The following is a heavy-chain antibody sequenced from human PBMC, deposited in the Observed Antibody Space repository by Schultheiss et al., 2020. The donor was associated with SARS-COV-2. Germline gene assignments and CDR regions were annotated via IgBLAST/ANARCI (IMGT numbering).Heavy chain of an antibody. CDR1: GFTFSNYW. V-gene: IGHV3-30*03. CDR3: ARAYLNSLVDY. J-gene: IGHJ4*02. Sequence: GGSLRLSCAASGFTFSNYWMHWVRQAPGKGLEWVAVISYDGSNKYYADSVKGRFTISRDNSKNTLYLQMNSLRAEDTAVYYCARAYLNSLVDYWGQGTLVTVSS. CDR2: ISYDGSNK. D-gene: IGHD2-21*01.